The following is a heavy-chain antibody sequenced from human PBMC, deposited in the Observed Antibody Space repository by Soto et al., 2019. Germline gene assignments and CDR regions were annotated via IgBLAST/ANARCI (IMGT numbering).Heavy chain of an antibody. V-gene: IGHV1-18*01. CDR3: AKIRAAMAFPDAFDI. D-gene: IGHD2-2*01. CDR1: GYTFTSYG. J-gene: IGHJ3*02. Sequence: ASVKVSCKASGYTFTSYGISWVRQAPGQGLEWMGWISAYNGNTNYAQKLQGRVTMTTDTSTSTAYMELWSLRSDDTAVYYCAKIRAAMAFPDAFDIWGQGTMVTVSS. CDR2: ISAYNGNT.